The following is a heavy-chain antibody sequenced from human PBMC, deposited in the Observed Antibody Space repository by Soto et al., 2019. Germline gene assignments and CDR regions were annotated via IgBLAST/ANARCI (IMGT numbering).Heavy chain of an antibody. Sequence: QVQLVQSGAEVKKPGASVKVSCKASVFSVDTTYCIHWVRRATGQGLEWMGSINPNSGGTKYAQKFQGRITMTNDTSIRTAYMELSRLGSDDTAVYYCARGDFDSSANYYAGWFDPWGQVTLVTVSS. D-gene: IGHD3-22*01. CDR2: INPNSGGT. J-gene: IGHJ5*02. CDR1: VFSVDTTYC. V-gene: IGHV1-2*02. CDR3: ARGDFDSSANYYAGWFDP.